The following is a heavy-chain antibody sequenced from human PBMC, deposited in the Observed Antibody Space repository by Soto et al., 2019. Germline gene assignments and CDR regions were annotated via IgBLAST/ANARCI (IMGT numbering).Heavy chain of an antibody. J-gene: IGHJ6*02. CDR3: ARDCGGDCYYYYGMDV. CDR2: IIPTFVTA. CDR1: GGTFGSYA. V-gene: IGHV1-69*12. Sequence: VQLVQSGAELKKPGSSVKFSCKASGGTFGSYAIGWLRQAPGQGLEWRGGIIPTFVTANYAQKFQSRVTITADESTSTAYMELSSLRSEDTAVYYCARDCGGDCYYYYGMDVWGQGTTVTVSS. D-gene: IGHD2-21*02.